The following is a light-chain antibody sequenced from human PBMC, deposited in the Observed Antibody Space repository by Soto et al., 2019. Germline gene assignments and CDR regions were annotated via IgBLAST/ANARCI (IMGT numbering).Light chain of an antibody. V-gene: IGKV3-15*01. CDR2: GAS. J-gene: IGKJ4*01. CDR3: QRSNNWALT. Sequence: ARQSVSSNLAWYQNKTGQAPRLLIYGASTGATGIPAGLSGSGSVTDFTLTISHLDSQDFAVYYCQRSNNWALTFRGGVKVEIK. CDR1: QSVSSN.